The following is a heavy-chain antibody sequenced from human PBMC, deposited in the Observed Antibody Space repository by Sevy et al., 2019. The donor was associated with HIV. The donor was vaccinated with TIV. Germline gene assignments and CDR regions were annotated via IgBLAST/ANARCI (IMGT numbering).Heavy chain of an antibody. CDR2: ISSTTGYT. V-gene: IGHV3-11*06. J-gene: IGHJ4*02. CDR1: GFTFSDYY. CDR3: ARSLKDWTPSAGH. Sequence: GGSLRLSCTASGFTFSDYYMSWIRQAPGKGLECVLFISSTTGYTNYADSVKGRFTISRDNAKNSLYLQMNNLRAEDTAVYYCARSLKDWTPSAGHWGQGTLVTVSS. D-gene: IGHD1-1*01.